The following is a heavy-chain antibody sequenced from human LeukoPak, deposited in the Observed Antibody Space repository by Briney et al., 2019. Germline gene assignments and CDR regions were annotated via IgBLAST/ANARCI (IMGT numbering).Heavy chain of an antibody. D-gene: IGHD6-6*01. CDR1: GGSISSGGYY. V-gene: IGHV4-30-2*01. CDR3: ARDLGEDSSSSYLF. J-gene: IGHJ4*02. Sequence: PSQTLSLTCTVSGGSISSGGYYWSWIRQPPGKGLEWIGYIYHSGSTYYNPSLKSRVTISVDRSKNQFSLKLSSVTAADTAVYYCARDLGEDSSSSYLFWGQGTLVTVSS. CDR2: IYHSGST.